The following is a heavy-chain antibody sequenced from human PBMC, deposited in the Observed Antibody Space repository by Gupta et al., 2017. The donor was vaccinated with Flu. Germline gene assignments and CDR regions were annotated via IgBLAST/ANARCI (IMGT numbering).Heavy chain of an antibody. CDR2: ISYDGSNK. CDR1: GFTFSSYG. D-gene: IGHD3-22*01. Sequence: QVQLVESGGGVVQPGRSLRLSCAASGFTFSSYGMHWVRQASGKGLEWVAVISYDGSNKYYADSVKGRFTISRDNSKNTLYLQMNSLRAEDTAVYYCAKDRRITMIATPYYFDYWGQGTLVTVSS. CDR3: AKDRRITMIATPYYFDY. V-gene: IGHV3-30*18. J-gene: IGHJ4*02.